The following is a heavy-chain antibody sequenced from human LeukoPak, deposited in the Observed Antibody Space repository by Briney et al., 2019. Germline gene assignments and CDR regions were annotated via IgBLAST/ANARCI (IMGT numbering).Heavy chain of an antibody. CDR1: GFTFRSYA. D-gene: IGHD4-17*01. Sequence: PGRSLRLSCAASGFTFRSYAMHWVRQAPGKGLEGVAVISYDGSNKYYADSVKGRFTISRDNSKNMLYLQMHSLRAEDTAVYYCARESYGDLYFDYWGQGTLVTVSS. V-gene: IGHV3-30-3*01. J-gene: IGHJ4*02. CDR3: ARESYGDLYFDY. CDR2: ISYDGSNK.